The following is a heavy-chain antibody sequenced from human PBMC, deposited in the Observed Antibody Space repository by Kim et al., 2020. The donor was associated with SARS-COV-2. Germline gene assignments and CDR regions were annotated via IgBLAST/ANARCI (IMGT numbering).Heavy chain of an antibody. D-gene: IGHD1-26*01. CDR3: ARDWAPPQVGALLYYYYYGMDV. V-gene: IGHV3-53*01. CDR2: IYSGGST. CDR1: GFTVSSNY. J-gene: IGHJ6*02. Sequence: GGSLRLSCAASGFTVSSNYMSWVRQAPGKGLEWVSVIYSGGSTYYADSVKGRFTISRDNSKNTLYLQMNSLRAEDTAVYYCARDWAPPQVGALLYYYYYGMDVWGQGTTVTVSS.